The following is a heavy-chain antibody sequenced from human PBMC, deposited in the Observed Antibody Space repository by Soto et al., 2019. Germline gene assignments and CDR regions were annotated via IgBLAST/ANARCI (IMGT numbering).Heavy chain of an antibody. CDR3: ARARYNWNYVYYYYGMDV. CDR1: GGSFSGYY. Sequence: PSETLSLTCAVYGGSFSGYYWSWIRQPPGKGLEWIGEINHSGSTNYNPSLKSRVTISVDTPKNQFSLKLSSVTAADTAVYYCARARYNWNYVYYYYGMDVWGQGTTVTVSS. J-gene: IGHJ6*02. D-gene: IGHD1-7*01. V-gene: IGHV4-34*01. CDR2: INHSGST.